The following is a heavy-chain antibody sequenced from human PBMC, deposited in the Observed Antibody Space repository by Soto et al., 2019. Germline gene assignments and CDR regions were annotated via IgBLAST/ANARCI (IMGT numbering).Heavy chain of an antibody. CDR2: IYYSGST. CDR1: GGSMSSYY. Sequence: QVQLQESGPGLVKPSETLSLTCTVSGGSMSSYYWSWIRQPPGKGLEWIGYIYYSGSTNYNPSLTSRVTISVDTSKKQFSLKLSSVTAADTAVYYCASWGVYCTSTSCFERWFDPWGQGILVTVSS. D-gene: IGHD2-2*01. V-gene: IGHV4-59*08. J-gene: IGHJ5*02. CDR3: ASWGVYCTSTSCFERWFDP.